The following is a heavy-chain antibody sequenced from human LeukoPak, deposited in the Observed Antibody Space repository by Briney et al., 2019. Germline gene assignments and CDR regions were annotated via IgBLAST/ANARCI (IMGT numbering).Heavy chain of an antibody. CDR1: GYSFTSYW. J-gene: IGHJ4*02. D-gene: IGHD1-7*01. Sequence: GESLKISCKGSGYSFTSYWIGWVRQMPGKGLEWMGIIYPGDSDTTYSPSFQGQVTFSADKSIGTAYLHWSSLKASDTAMYYCARHMNGNYGLHWGQGTLVTVSS. V-gene: IGHV5-51*01. CDR2: IYPGDSDT. CDR3: ARHMNGNYGLH.